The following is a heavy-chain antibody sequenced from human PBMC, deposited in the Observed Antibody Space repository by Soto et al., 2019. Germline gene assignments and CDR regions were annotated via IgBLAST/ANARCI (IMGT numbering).Heavy chain of an antibody. J-gene: IGHJ4*02. CDR2: INHSGST. CDR1: GGSFSGYY. D-gene: IGHD2-8*02. CDR3: ARDKITGLFDY. V-gene: IGHV4-34*01. Sequence: QVQLRQWGAGRLKPSETLSLTCAVYGGSFSGYYWTWIRQPPGTGLEWIGEINHSGSTNYNPSLKSRVTISVDTSKNQFSLKLTSVTAANTAVYYCARDKITGLFDYWGQGTLVTVSS.